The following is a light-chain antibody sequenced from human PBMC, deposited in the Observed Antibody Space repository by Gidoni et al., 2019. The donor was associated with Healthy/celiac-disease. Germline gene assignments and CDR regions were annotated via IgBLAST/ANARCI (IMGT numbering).Light chain of an antibody. CDR1: QSVSSN. Sequence: EIVMTQSPATLSVSPGERATLSCRASQSVSSNLAWYQQKPGQAPRLLIYGASTRATGIPASFSGSGSGTEFTLTISSLHSEDFAVYYCQQYNNWPPPTFGQGTRLEIK. CDR2: GAS. J-gene: IGKJ5*01. V-gene: IGKV3-15*01. CDR3: QQYNNWPPPT.